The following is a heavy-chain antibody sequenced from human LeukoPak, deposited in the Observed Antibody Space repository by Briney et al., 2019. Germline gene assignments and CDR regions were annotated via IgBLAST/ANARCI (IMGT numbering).Heavy chain of an antibody. Sequence: PSETLSLTCAVSGGSISSSNWWSWVRQPPGKVLEWIGEIYHSGSTNYNPSLKSRVTISVDKSKNQFSLKLSSVTAADTAVYYCARESSNWGSLVVAAFDYWGQGTLVTVSS. CDR3: ARESSNWGSLVVAAFDY. J-gene: IGHJ4*02. CDR1: GGSISSSNW. D-gene: IGHD7-27*01. V-gene: IGHV4-4*02. CDR2: IYHSGST.